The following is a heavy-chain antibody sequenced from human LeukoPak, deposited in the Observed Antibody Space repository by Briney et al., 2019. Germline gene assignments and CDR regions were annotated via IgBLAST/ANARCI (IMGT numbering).Heavy chain of an antibody. D-gene: IGHD3-16*01. J-gene: IGHJ4*02. CDR1: GFTFSRHA. V-gene: IGHV3-48*01. Sequence: GGSLRLSCEASGFTFSRHAMSWVRQAPGKGLEWVSYISSSSSTIYYADSVKGRFTISRDNAKNSLYLQMNSLRAEDTAVYYCARSGGEYQLFFDYWGQGTLVTVSS. CDR2: ISSSSSTI. CDR3: ARSGGEYQLFFDY.